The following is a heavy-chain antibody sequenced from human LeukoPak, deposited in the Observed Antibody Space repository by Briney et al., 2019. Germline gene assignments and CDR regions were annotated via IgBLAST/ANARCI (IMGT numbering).Heavy chain of an antibody. CDR1: GYTFTSYD. J-gene: IGHJ5*02. CDR3: ARDNSIGGRGWWFDP. CDR2: MNPNSGNT. D-gene: IGHD1-20*01. Sequence: GASVKVSCKASGYTFTSYDINWVRQATGQGLEWMGWMNPNSGNTGYAQKFQGRVTITRNTSISTAYMELSSLRSEDTAVYYCARDNSIGGRGWWFDPWGQGTLVTVSS. V-gene: IGHV1-8*03.